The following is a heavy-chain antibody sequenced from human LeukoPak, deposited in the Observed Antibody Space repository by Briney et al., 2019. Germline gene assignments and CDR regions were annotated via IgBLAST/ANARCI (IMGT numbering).Heavy chain of an antibody. J-gene: IGHJ4*02. CDR1: GFTFSSYA. CDR3: ARDIEDTAMVVYYYFDY. V-gene: IGHV3-74*01. CDR2: INSDGSST. D-gene: IGHD5-18*01. Sequence: GSLRLSCAASGFTFSSYAMSWVRQAPGKGLVWVSRINSDGSSTSYADSVKGRFTISRDNAKNTLYLQMNSLRAEDTAVYYCARDIEDTAMVVYYYFDYWGQGTLVTVSS.